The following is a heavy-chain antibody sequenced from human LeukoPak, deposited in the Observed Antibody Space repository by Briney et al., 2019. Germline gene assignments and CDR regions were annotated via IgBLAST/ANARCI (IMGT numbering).Heavy chain of an antibody. Sequence: ASVKVSCKASGFTFTSSAMQWVRQARGQRLEWIGWIVVGSGNTNYAQKFQERATITRDMSTSTAYMELSSLRSEDTAVYYCAASGTVTHYYYYGMDVWGQGTTVTVSS. V-gene: IGHV1-58*02. CDR2: IVVGSGNT. CDR3: AASGTVTHYYYYGMDV. CDR1: GFTFTSSA. D-gene: IGHD4-17*01. J-gene: IGHJ6*02.